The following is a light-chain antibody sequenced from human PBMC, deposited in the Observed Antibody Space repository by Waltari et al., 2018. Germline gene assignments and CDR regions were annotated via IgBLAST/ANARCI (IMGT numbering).Light chain of an antibody. CDR2: AAS. CDR1: QCISNF. Sequence: DIQMTQSPSSLSASVGDRVTITCRASQCISNFLVWYQQKPGKIPKLLIHAASTLRSGVPSRFSGSGSGTDFTLTVSSLQPEDVATYYCQNYNSAPLAFGGGTTVEIK. CDR3: QNYNSAPLA. J-gene: IGKJ4*01. V-gene: IGKV1-27*01.